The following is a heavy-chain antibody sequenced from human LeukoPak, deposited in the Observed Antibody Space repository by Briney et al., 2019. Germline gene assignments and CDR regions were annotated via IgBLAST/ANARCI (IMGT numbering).Heavy chain of an antibody. Sequence: GGSLRLSCAASGFTFGSYGMNWVRQAPGKGLEWVSGFSGSDGTTYYADSVKGRLTISRDNSKDTLYLQMNSLRVEDTALYYCAKDDFWGATLDYWGQGTQVTVSS. J-gene: IGHJ4*02. V-gene: IGHV3-23*01. CDR3: AKDDFWGATLDY. CDR1: GFTFGSYG. CDR2: FSGSDGTT. D-gene: IGHD1-26*01.